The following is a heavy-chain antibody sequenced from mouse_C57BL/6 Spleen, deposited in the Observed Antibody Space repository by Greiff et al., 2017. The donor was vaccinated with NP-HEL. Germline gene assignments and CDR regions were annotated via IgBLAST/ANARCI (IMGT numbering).Heavy chain of an antibody. V-gene: IGHV1-18*01. Sequence: EVQLQQSGPELVKPGASVKIPCKASGYTFTDYNMDWVKQSPGKSLEWIGDINPNNGGTIYTQKFKGKATLTVAKSSSPAYMELRSLTSEDTAVYYGARGGSSGPDYAMDYWGQGTSVTVSS. CDR2: INPNNGGT. D-gene: IGHD3-2*02. CDR3: ARGGSSGPDYAMDY. J-gene: IGHJ4*01. CDR1: GYTFTDYN.